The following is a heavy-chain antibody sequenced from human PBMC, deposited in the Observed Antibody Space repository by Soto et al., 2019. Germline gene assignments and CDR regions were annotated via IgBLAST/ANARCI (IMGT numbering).Heavy chain of an antibody. D-gene: IGHD5-12*01. CDR2: SYHSGRT. V-gene: IGHV4-39*01. CDR1: GGSISSRSHY. J-gene: IGHJ5*02. CDR3: ARLVYSAYDPRDWFDP. Sequence: QLQLQESGPGLVKPSETLSLTCTVSGGSISSRSHYWGWIRQPPGKGLEWIGNSYHSGRTYYNPSLKSRVTISEDMSKNQFSLNLSSVTAADTAVYYCARLVYSAYDPRDWFDPWGQGTLVTVSS.